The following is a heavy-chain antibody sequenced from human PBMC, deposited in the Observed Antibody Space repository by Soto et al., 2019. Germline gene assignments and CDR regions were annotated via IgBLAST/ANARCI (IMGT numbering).Heavy chain of an antibody. CDR1: GYTFTSYD. Sequence: QVQLVQSGAEVKKPGASVKVSCKASGYTFTSYDINWVRQATGQGLEWMGWMNPNCGNTCYAQKFQARVTMTRNTSISTAYMGLSSLRSEYTAVYYCAREGSSGWYVDYWGQGTLVTVSS. J-gene: IGHJ4*02. D-gene: IGHD6-19*01. CDR2: MNPNCGNT. CDR3: AREGSSGWYVDY. V-gene: IGHV1-8*01.